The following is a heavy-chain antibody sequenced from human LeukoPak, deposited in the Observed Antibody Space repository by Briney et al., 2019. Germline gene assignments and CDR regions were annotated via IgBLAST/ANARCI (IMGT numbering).Heavy chain of an antibody. CDR1: GFTVSSYA. J-gene: IGHJ4*02. CDR2: ISTSGGST. V-gene: IGHV3-23*01. D-gene: IGHD3-10*01. Sequence: GSLRLSCAASGFTVSSYAMNWVRQAPGKGLEWVATISTSGGSTYYADFVKGRFTISRDNSKNTLYLQMNSLRAEDTAVYYCAKNGHGSGSYYPRTKYYFDYWGQGTLVTVSS. CDR3: AKNGHGSGSYYPRTKYYFDY.